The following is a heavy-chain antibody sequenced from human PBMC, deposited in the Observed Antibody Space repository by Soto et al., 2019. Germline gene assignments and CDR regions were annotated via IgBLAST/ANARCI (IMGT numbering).Heavy chain of an antibody. CDR3: ARAYGGNPRWGFSYFDY. D-gene: IGHD4-17*01. V-gene: IGHV4-34*01. Sequence: GSLGLSCAASGYTFSSYSMNWVRQAPGKGLEWIGEINHSGSTNYNPSLKSRVTISVDTSKNQFSLKLSSVTAADTAVYYCARAYGGNPRWGFSYFDYWGQGTLVTVSS. CDR1: GYTFSSYS. CDR2: INHSGST. J-gene: IGHJ4*02.